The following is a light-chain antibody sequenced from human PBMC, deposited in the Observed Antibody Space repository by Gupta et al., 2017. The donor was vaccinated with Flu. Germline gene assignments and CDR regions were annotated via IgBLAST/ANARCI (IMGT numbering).Light chain of an antibody. CDR2: AAS. Sequence: DIQMTQSPSSLSASIGDRVTITCRASQSTSTYLNWYQQQPGKAPKLLIYAASSLQSGVPSRFSGSGSGTDFTLTITSLQSEDFATYYCQQSYSVPWTFGQEAKVEIK. CDR1: QSTSTY. CDR3: QQSYSVPWT. J-gene: IGKJ1*01. V-gene: IGKV1-39*01.